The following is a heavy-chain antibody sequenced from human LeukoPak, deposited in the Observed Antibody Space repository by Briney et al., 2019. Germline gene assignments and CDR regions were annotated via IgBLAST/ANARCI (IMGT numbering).Heavy chain of an antibody. J-gene: IGHJ4*02. V-gene: IGHV3-30*02. Sequence: PGGSLRLSCAASGFTFSSYGMHWVRQAPGKGLEWVAFIRYDGSNKYYADSVKGRFTISRDNSKNTLCLQMNSLRAEDTAVYYCAKVPRREFDYWGQGTLVTVSS. CDR3: AKVPRREFDY. CDR2: IRYDGSNK. D-gene: IGHD1-26*01. CDR1: GFTFSSYG.